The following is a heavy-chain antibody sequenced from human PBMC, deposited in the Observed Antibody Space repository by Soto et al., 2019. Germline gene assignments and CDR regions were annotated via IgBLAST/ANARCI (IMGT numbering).Heavy chain of an antibody. Sequence: QVQLVQSGAEVKKPGASVKVSCKASGYTFTSYGISWVRQAPGQGLEWMGWISAYNGNTNYAQKLQGRVTITTDTSTSTAYMDLRSLRSDDTAVYYCARDGYYYDSSGYDDFDYWGQGTLVTVSS. CDR1: GYTFTSYG. J-gene: IGHJ4*02. D-gene: IGHD3-22*01. V-gene: IGHV1-18*01. CDR3: ARDGYYYDSSGYDDFDY. CDR2: ISAYNGNT.